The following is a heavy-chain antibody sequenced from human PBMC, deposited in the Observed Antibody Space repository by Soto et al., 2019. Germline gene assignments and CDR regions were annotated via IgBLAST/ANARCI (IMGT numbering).Heavy chain of an antibody. D-gene: IGHD5-18*01. CDR3: AKDAIHVLLGYTYGAGGMDV. V-gene: IGHV3-9*01. J-gene: IGHJ6*02. CDR1: AFNVDDYA. CDR2: ISGNSGEI. Sequence: EVQLVESGGDLVQPGRSQRLSCAASAFNVDDYALHWVRLSPGKGLEWVSGISGNSGEIYFADSVKGRFTISRDNDKNSLYLQMNSLRTDATAMYYCAKDAIHVLLGYTYGAGGMDVWGQGTTVTVSS.